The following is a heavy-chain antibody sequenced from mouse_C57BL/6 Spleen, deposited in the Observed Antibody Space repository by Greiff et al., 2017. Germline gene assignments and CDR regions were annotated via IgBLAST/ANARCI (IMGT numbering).Heavy chain of an antibody. Sequence: QVQLKQPGTELVKPGASVKLSCKASGYTFTSYWMHWVKQRPGQGLEWIGNINPSNGGTNYNEKFKSKATLTVDKSSSTAYMQLSSLTSEDSAVYYCARSGSALYYFDYWGQGTTLTVSS. CDR1: GYTFTSYW. CDR2: INPSNGGT. V-gene: IGHV1-53*01. D-gene: IGHD3-2*02. CDR3: ARSGSALYYFDY. J-gene: IGHJ2*01.